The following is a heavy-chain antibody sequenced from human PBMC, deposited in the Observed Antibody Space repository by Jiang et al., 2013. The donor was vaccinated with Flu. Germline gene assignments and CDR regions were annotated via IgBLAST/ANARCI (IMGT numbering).Heavy chain of an antibody. D-gene: IGHD6-19*01. J-gene: IGHJ4*02. CDR3: AKDQGAVAGLFDY. CDR2: ISYDGSNK. V-gene: IGHV3-30*18. Sequence: GFTFSSYGMHWVRQAPGKGLEWVAVISYDGSNKYYADSVKGRFTISRDNSKNTLYLQMNSLRAEDTAVYYCAKDQGAVAGLFDYWGQGTLVTVSS. CDR1: GFTFSSYG.